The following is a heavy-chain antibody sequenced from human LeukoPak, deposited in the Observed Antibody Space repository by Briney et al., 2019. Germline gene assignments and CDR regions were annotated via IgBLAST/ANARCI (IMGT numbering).Heavy chain of an antibody. CDR3: ARGGIAAAGTYRYYFNY. Sequence: PGGSLRLSCAASGFTFSSYAMHWVRQAPGKGLEWVAVISYDGSDKFYADSVKGRFTISRDNSKNTLYLQMSSLGAEDTAVYSCARGGIAAAGTYRYYFNYWGQGTLVTVSS. CDR2: ISYDGSDK. J-gene: IGHJ4*02. V-gene: IGHV3-30*04. D-gene: IGHD6-13*01. CDR1: GFTFSSYA.